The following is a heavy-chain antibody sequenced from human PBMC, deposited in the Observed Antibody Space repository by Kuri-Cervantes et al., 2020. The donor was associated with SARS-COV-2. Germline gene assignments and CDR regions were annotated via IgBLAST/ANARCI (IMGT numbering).Heavy chain of an antibody. CDR2: INSDGSST. J-gene: IGHJ4*02. CDR1: GFTFSSYW. V-gene: IGHV3-74*01. CDR3: ARDGGYRTSSSFDY. D-gene: IGHD3-16*02. Sequence: GESLKISCAASGFTFSSYWMHWVRQAPGKGLVWVSRINSDGSSTIYVDSVKGRFTISRDNAKNTLYLQMNSLRAEDTAVYYCARDGGYRTSSSFDYWGQGTLVTVSS.